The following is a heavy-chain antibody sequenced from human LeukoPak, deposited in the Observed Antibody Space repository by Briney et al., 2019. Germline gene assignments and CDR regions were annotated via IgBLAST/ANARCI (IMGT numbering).Heavy chain of an antibody. CDR1: GYTLTELS. D-gene: IGHD2-2*01. CDR2: FDPEDGET. CDR3: ARGYCSSTTCYPGDWFDP. V-gene: IGHV1-24*01. Sequence: GASVKVSCKVSGYTLTELSMHWVRQAPGKGLEWMGGFDPEDGETIYAQKLQGRVTMTTDTSTSTAYMELRSLRSDDTAVYYCARGYCSSTTCYPGDWFDPWGQGTLVIVSS. J-gene: IGHJ5*02.